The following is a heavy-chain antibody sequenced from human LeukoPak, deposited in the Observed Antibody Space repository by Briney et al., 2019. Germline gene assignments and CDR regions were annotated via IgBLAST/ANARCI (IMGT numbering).Heavy chain of an antibody. CDR3: AKVGEYYGAGASFDY. J-gene: IGHJ4*02. D-gene: IGHD3-10*01. CDR1: GFTFSTYG. Sequence: PGGSLRLSCAVSGFTFSTYGMSWVRQTPGKGLEWVSTISASGDTTDYADSVKGRFTISRDNSQNTLYLQMSSLRADDTAVYYCAKVGEYYGAGASFDYWGQGTQVTVSS. V-gene: IGHV3-23*01. CDR2: ISASGDTT.